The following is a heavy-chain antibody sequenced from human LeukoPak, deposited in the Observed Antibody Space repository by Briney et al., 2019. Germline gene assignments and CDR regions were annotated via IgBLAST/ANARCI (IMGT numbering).Heavy chain of an antibody. D-gene: IGHD6-13*01. CDR2: ISAYNGNT. V-gene: IGHV1-18*04. J-gene: IGHJ6*02. CDR3: ARNRGSSSPGEYGMDV. Sequence: ASVKVSCKASGYSFTGYYIHWVRQAPGQGLEWMGWISAYNGNTNYAQKLQGRVTMTTDTSTSTAYMELRSLRSDDTAVYYCARNRGSSSPGEYGMDVWGQGTTVTVSS. CDR1: GYSFTGYY.